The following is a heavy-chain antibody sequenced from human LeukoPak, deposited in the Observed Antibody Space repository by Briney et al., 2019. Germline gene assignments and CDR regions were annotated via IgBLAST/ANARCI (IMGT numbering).Heavy chain of an antibody. CDR2: IYYSGST. J-gene: IGHJ4*02. CDR1: GGSISSSSYY. CDR3: ARLNLPFDY. V-gene: IGHV4-39*01. Sequence: SETLSLTCTVSGGSISSSSYYWGWIRQPPGKGLEWIGSIYYSGSTYYNPSLKSRVTISVDTSKNQFSLKPSSVTAADTAVYYCARLNLPFDYWGQGTLVTVSS.